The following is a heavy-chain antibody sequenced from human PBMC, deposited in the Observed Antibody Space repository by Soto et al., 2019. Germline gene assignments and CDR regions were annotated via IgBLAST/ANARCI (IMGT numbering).Heavy chain of an antibody. V-gene: IGHV1-3*01. J-gene: IGHJ4*02. D-gene: IGHD3-22*01. CDR2: INGGYGNT. Sequence: ASVKVSCKASGYTFTNYAIQWVRQAPGQRLEWMGWINGGYGNTKYSQNFQGRVTITRDTSATTGYMELSSLRSEDTAVYYCVRSDSRTLDYWGQGTLVTVSS. CDR1: GYTFTNYA. CDR3: VRSDSRTLDY.